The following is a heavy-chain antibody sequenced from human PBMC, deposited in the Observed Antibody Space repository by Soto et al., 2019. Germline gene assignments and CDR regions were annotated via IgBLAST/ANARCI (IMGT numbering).Heavy chain of an antibody. CDR3: ARKGDYPYYFDY. D-gene: IGHD3-16*01. Sequence: QVQLVESGGGVVQPGRSLRLSCAASGFTFSSYGMHWVRQAPGKGLEWVAVIWYDGSNKYYADSVKGRFTISRDNSKNTLYLQMNSLRPEDTDVYYCARKGDYPYYFDYWGQGTLVTVSS. J-gene: IGHJ4*02. CDR2: IWYDGSNK. CDR1: GFTFSSYG. V-gene: IGHV3-33*01.